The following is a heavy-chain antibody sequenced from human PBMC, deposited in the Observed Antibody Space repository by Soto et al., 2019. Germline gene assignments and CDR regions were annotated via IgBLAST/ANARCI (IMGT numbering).Heavy chain of an antibody. Sequence: SVTLSLTCTVSGGSISSGDYYWSWIRQPPGKGLEWIGYIYYSGSTYYNPSLKSRVTISVDTSKNQFSLKLSSVTAADTAVYYCARVWSYCSSTSCYYYFDYWGQGTLVTVSS. V-gene: IGHV4-30-4*01. CDR2: IYYSGST. D-gene: IGHD2-2*01. CDR1: GGSISSGDYY. J-gene: IGHJ4*02. CDR3: ARVWSYCSSTSCYYYFDY.